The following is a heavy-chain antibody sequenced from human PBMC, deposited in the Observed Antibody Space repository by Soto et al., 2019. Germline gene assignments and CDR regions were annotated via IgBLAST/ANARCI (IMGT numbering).Heavy chain of an antibody. CDR3: ASLSLIAVAGLDAFDI. V-gene: IGHV1-2*02. CDR2: INPNSGGT. Sequence: ASVEVSCKASGYTFTGYYMHWVRQAPGQGLEWMGWINPNSGGTNYAQKFQGRVTMTRDTSISTAYMELSRLRSDDTAVYYCASLSLIAVAGLDAFDIWGQGTMVTVSS. CDR1: GYTFTGYY. J-gene: IGHJ3*02. D-gene: IGHD6-19*01.